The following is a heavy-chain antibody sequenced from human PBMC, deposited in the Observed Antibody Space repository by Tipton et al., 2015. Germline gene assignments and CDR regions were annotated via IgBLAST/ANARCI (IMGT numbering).Heavy chain of an antibody. Sequence: LRLSCTVSGVSVTSGSFYWSWIRQSPGKGLEWIGSIYFSGSTYYNPSLKSRVTISVDTSKNQFSLKLNSVTAADTAVYYCATQYVDYDYWGQGTLVTVSS. CDR1: GVSVTSGSFY. D-gene: IGHD3-9*01. CDR2: IYFSGST. J-gene: IGHJ4*02. V-gene: IGHV4-39*01. CDR3: ATQYVDYDY.